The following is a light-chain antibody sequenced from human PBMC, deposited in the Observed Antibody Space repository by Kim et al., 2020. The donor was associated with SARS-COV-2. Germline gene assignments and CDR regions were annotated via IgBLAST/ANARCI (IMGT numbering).Light chain of an antibody. CDR2: RNN. V-gene: IGLV1-47*01. Sequence: GQRVTISCSGSSSNIGSNYVYWYQQLPGTAPKHLIYRNNQRPSGVPDRFSGSKSGTSASLAISGVRSEDEADYYCAAWDDSLSGWVFGGGTQLTVL. CDR1: SSNIGSNY. CDR3: AAWDDSLSGWV. J-gene: IGLJ3*02.